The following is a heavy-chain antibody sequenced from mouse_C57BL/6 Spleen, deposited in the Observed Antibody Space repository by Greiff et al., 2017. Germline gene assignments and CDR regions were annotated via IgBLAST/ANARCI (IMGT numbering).Heavy chain of an antibody. V-gene: IGHV1-53*01. J-gene: IGHJ3*01. CDR1: GYTFTSYW. D-gene: IGHD2-2*01. Sequence: VQLQHPGTELVKPGASVKLSCKASGYTFTSYWMHWVKQRPGQGLEWIGNINPSNGGTNYNEKFKSQATLPVDKSSSTAYMQLSSLTSEDAAVYYCARWDGDMVTRCWGQGTLVTGSA. CDR3: ARWDGDMVTRC. CDR2: INPSNGGT.